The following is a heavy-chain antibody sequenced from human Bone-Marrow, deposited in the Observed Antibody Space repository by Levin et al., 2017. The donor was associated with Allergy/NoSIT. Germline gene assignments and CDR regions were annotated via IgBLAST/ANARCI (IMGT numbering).Heavy chain of an antibody. CDR2: MYSSTTV. CDR1: GFTFPDNL. CDR3: ARNHGDY. Sequence: PGGSLRLSCVASGFTFPDNLMSWIRQAPGKGLEWVSYMYSSTTVQYADSVKGRFTMSRDNAKNSVFLQMSSLRADDTAMYYCARNHGDYWGQGTLVTVSS. J-gene: IGHJ4*02. V-gene: IGHV3-69-1*01.